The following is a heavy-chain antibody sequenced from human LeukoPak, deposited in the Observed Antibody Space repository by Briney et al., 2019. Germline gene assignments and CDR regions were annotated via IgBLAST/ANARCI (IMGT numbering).Heavy chain of an antibody. CDR3: ARGGPGPILVLGGMDV. CDR2: IIPIFGTA. D-gene: IGHD6-13*01. Sequence: GASVKVSCKASGYTFSSYAISWVRQAPGQGLEWMGGIIPIFGTANYAQKFQGRVTITADESTSTAYMELSSLRSEDTAVYYCARGGPGPILVLGGMDVWGQGTTVTVSS. J-gene: IGHJ6*02. CDR1: GYTFSSYA. V-gene: IGHV1-69*13.